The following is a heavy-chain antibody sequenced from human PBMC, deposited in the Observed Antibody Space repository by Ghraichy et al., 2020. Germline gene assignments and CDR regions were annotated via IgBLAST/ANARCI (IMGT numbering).Heavy chain of an antibody. CDR3: ARSAGATMESDY. V-gene: IGHV4-59*07. J-gene: IGHJ4*02. Sequence: SHTLSLTCTVSGGSISSYYWSWIRQPPGKGLEWIGYIYYSGSTNYNPSLKSRVTISVDTSKNQFSLKLSSVTAADTAVYYCARSAGATMESDYWGQGTLVTVSS. CDR1: GGSISSYY. D-gene: IGHD1-26*01. CDR2: IYYSGST.